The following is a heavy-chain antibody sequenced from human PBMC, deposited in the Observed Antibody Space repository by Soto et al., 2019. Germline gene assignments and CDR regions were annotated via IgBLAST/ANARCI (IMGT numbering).Heavy chain of an antibody. J-gene: IGHJ4*02. CDR2: ISAYNGNT. V-gene: IGHV1-18*01. CDR1: GYTFTSYG. Sequence: GASVKVSCKASGYTFTSYGISWVRQAPGQGLEWMGWISAYNGNTNYAQKLQGRVTVTTDTSTGTAYMELRSLRSDDTAVYYCARGYKGSGLSSQKIMITFGGVIDSWGQGTLVTVSS. D-gene: IGHD3-16*01. CDR3: ARGYKGSGLSSQKIMITFGGVIDS.